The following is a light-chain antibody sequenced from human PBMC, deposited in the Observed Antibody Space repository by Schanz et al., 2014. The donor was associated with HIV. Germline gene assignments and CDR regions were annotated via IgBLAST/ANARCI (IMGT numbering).Light chain of an antibody. CDR1: QDIGND. CDR2: QAS. V-gene: IGKV1-17*01. J-gene: IGKJ1*01. Sequence: DVQMTQSPSSQSASVGDRVTITCRASQDIGNDLGWYQQKPGKPPNLLIYQASTLEIGVSSRFSGSGSGTEFTLTISSLQPDDFATYYCHQYDRSSWTFVLGTKVETK. CDR3: HQYDRSSWT.